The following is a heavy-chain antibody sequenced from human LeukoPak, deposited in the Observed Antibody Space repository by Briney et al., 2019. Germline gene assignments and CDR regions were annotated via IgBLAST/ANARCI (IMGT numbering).Heavy chain of an antibody. D-gene: IGHD7-27*01. J-gene: IGHJ4*02. V-gene: IGHV4-59*01. CDR3: ARRGRDWGSFDY. Sequence: SETLSLTCTVSGGSISSYYWSWIRQPPGKGLEWIGYIYYSGSTNYNPSLKSRVTISVDTSKNQFSLKLSSVTAADTAVYYCARRGRDWGSFDYWGQGTLVTVSS. CDR1: GGSISSYY. CDR2: IYYSGST.